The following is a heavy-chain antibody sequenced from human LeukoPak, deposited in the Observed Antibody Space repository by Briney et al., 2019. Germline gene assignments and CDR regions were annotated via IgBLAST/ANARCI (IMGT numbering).Heavy chain of an antibody. V-gene: IGHV1-2*02. CDR1: GYKFTDDY. J-gene: IGHJ4*02. CDR3: APTAEAYTSWWKV. CDR2: INPDSGFT. Sequence: ASVKVSCKASGYKFTDDYMHWVRQAPGQGLEFMGWINPDSGFTNYAQKFKGGVTMTRDTSISTAYLEVRSLTSDDTAVYYCAPTAEAYTSWWKVWGQGTLVTASS. D-gene: IGHD3-16*01.